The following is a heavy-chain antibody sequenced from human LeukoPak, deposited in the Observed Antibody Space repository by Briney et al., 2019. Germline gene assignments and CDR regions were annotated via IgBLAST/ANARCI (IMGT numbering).Heavy chain of an antibody. D-gene: IGHD5-24*01. CDR3: ASGQVEWLQSLTGDYYSDY. CDR1: GRSNTRIRSY. V-gene: IGHV4-39*01. CDR2: IYYSGST. Sequence: SESLSPTCLVSGRSNTRIRSYWGWPRDPPGKGLEGIGSIYYSGSTYYNSAPECRIPLSELPSQNQCSLKQSYLTARAPVVYYCASGQVEWLQSLTGDYYSDYWGEGRLVSVCS. J-gene: IGHJ4*02.